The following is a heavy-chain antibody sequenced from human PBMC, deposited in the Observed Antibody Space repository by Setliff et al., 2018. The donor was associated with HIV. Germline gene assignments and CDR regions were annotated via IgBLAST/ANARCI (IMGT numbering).Heavy chain of an antibody. CDR3: AKGLSPITGVGTRFFDS. Sequence: PGGSLRLSCVASGFTFGDYYMGWFRQAPGKGLEWVSYITNGGGSKFYADSVKGRFTISRDDSQNAAFLQMNSLRADDTAVYYCAKGLSPITGVGTRFFDSWGQGTLVTSPQ. D-gene: IGHD6-13*01. V-gene: IGHV3-11*01. J-gene: IGHJ5*01. CDR1: GFTFGDYY. CDR2: ITNGGGSK.